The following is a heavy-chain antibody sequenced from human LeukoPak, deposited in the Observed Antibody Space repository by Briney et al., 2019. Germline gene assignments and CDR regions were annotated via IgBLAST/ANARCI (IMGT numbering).Heavy chain of an antibody. Sequence: ESGPTLVNPTQTLTLTCTFPGFSLSTNGVGVGWIRQPPGKALEWLALIYWNDAKRYSPSLKSRLTVTKDTSKSHVVLTVTNVDPVDTATYYCAHSRYNYGYLFDYWGQGTLVTVSS. CDR1: GFSLSTNGVG. V-gene: IGHV2-5*01. J-gene: IGHJ4*02. CDR2: IYWNDAK. D-gene: IGHD5-18*01. CDR3: AHSRYNYGYLFDY.